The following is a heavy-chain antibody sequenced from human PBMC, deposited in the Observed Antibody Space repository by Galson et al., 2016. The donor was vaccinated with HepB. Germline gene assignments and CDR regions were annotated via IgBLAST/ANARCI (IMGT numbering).Heavy chain of an antibody. CDR2: FDPEDGKM. J-gene: IGHJ5*02. V-gene: IGHV1-24*01. Sequence: SVKVSCKVSGSTLNELSIHWVRQAPGKGLEWMGGFDPEDGKMIYAQRFRGRVTMTEDTSTDTAYMELSSLRSEDTAIYYCTSAPLLPYGTNVRGWFDPWGQGTLAIVSS. CDR3: TSAPLLPYGTNVRGWFDP. CDR1: GSTLNELS. D-gene: IGHD4-17*01.